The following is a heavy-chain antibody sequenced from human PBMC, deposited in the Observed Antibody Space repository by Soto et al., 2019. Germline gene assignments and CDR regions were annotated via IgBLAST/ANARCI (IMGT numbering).Heavy chain of an antibody. D-gene: IGHD3-22*01. CDR1: GCTFSIYA. CDR2: IIPIFGTA. V-gene: IGHV1-69*01. CDR3: ARSLYYYDSSGYLLFDY. J-gene: IGHJ4*02. Sequence: YVKVSCWASGCTFSIYAISWVRQAPGQWLWCMGGIIPIFGTANYAQKFQGRVTITADESTSTAYMELSSLRSEDTAVYYCARSLYYYDSSGYLLFDYWGQGTLVTVPQ.